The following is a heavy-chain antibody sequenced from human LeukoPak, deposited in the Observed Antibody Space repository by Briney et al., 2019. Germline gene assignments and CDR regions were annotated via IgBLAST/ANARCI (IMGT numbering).Heavy chain of an antibody. V-gene: IGHV1-46*01. Sequence: VSVKVSCKASGGTFSSYAISWVRQAPGQGLEWMGIINPSGGSTSYAQKFQGRVTMTRDMSTSTVYMELSSLRSEDTVVYYCARDPVHIAVAGTGWFDPWGQGTLVTVSS. D-gene: IGHD6-19*01. CDR2: INPSGGST. J-gene: IGHJ5*02. CDR3: ARDPVHIAVAGTGWFDP. CDR1: GGTFSSYA.